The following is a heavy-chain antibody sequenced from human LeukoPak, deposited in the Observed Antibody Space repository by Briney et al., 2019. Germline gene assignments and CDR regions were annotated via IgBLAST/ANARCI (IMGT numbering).Heavy chain of an antibody. CDR1: GFTFSSYW. V-gene: IGHV3-74*01. CDR3: ARVSITMVRGVSFQH. Sequence: PGGSLRLSCAASGFTFSSYWLHWVRQAPGKGLVWVSRINSDGSSTSYADSVKGRFTISRDNAKNTLYLQMNSLRAEDTAVYYCARVSITMVRGVSFQHWGQGTLVTVSS. CDR2: INSDGSST. J-gene: IGHJ1*01. D-gene: IGHD3-10*01.